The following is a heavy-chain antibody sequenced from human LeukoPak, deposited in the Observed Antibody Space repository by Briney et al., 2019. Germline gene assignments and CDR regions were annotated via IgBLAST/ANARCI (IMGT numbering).Heavy chain of an antibody. V-gene: IGHV3-49*04. Sequence: GGSLRLSCTASGFTVGDYAMTWVRQAPGKGLEWVGFIASETYGGTAEYAASVKGRFTISRDDSKSIAYLQMNSLKTEDTAVYYCTRDQTPYYWGQGTLVTVSS. CDR3: TRDQTPYY. J-gene: IGHJ4*02. CDR2: IASETYGGTA. CDR1: GFTVGDYA.